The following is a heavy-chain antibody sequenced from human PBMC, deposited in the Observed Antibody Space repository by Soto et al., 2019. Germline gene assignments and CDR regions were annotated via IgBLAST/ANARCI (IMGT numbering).Heavy chain of an antibody. CDR3: ASPGQNRDRPLAF. V-gene: IGHV5-51*01. CDR2: IHPGDSDT. D-gene: IGHD1-1*01. J-gene: IGHJ4*02. Sequence: PGESLQISCKGSGYFFSSQWIACVRLMPGKGLEWMGIIHPGDSDTRYSPSFQGQVTISVDGSINTAYLQSRSLEASDTAVYYCASPGQNRDRPLAFWGQGTQVTVS. CDR1: GYFFSSQW.